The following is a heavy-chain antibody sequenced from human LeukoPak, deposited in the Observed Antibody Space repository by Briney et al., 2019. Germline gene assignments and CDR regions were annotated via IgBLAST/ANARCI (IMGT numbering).Heavy chain of an antibody. CDR3: ARNNWFDP. CDR1: GFTFSSYA. Sequence: GGSLRLSCAASGFTFSSYAMHWVRQAPGKGLEWVAVISYDGSNKYYADSVKGRFTISRDNSKNTLYLQMNSLRAEDTAVYYCARNNWFDPWGQGTLVTVSS. V-gene: IGHV3-30-3*01. J-gene: IGHJ5*02. CDR2: ISYDGSNK.